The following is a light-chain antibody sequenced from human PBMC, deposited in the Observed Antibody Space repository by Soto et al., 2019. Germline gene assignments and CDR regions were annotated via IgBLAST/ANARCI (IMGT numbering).Light chain of an antibody. CDR1: SSDVGGYNS. J-gene: IGLJ1*01. Sequence: QSALTQYASVSGSPGQSIAISCTGTSSDVGGYNSVSWYQQHPGKAPKLMIYDVSDRPSGVSNRFSGSKSGNTASLTISGLQAEDEADYYCSSYTSSNTYVFGTGTQLTVL. CDR2: DVS. CDR3: SSYTSSNTYV. V-gene: IGLV2-14*01.